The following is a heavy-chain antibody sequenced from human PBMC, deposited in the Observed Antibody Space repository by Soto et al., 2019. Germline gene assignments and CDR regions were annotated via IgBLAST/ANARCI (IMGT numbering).Heavy chain of an antibody. D-gene: IGHD2-2*02. Sequence: SGTQSLPCPLSGVSIIRYYWSWIRRPPGKGLEGIEYIYYSGSTNYNPSLKSRVTISVDTCKNQFSLKLSSVSAADTAVYYCARGRYCSSTSCYTNYYYYGMDVWGQGTTVTVSS. CDR2: IYYSGST. CDR1: GVSIIRYY. V-gene: IGHV4-59*01. CDR3: ARGRYCSSTSCYTNYYYYGMDV. J-gene: IGHJ6*02.